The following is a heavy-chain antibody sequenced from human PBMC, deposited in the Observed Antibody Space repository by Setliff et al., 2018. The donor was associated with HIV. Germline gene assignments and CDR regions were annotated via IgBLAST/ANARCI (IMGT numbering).Heavy chain of an antibody. D-gene: IGHD6-19*01. V-gene: IGHV4-39*01. CDR3: ASPASGGSSGQYHY. CDR1: GGSISSSSYY. J-gene: IGHJ4*02. Sequence: SETLSLTCTVSGGSISSSSYYWGWIRQPPGKGLEWIGSIYYSGSTYYNPSLKSRVIISVDTSKNQFSLKLSSVTAADTAVYYCASPASGGSSGQYHYWGQGTLVTVSS. CDR2: IYYSGST.